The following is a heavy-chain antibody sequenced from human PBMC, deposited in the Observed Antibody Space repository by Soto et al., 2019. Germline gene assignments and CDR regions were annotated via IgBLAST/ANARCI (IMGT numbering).Heavy chain of an antibody. J-gene: IGHJ4*02. CDR1: GFTFSSYS. CDR3: AKEGDLIGYNYGSCFDY. V-gene: IGHV3-23*01. D-gene: IGHD5-18*01. Sequence: LRLSCSASGFTFSSYSMSWVRQAPGKGLEWVSAITGSGGSTYYADSVKGRFTISRDNSKNTLYLQMNSLRAEDTAVYYCAKEGDLIGYNYGSCFDYWGQGTLVTVSS. CDR2: ITGSGGST.